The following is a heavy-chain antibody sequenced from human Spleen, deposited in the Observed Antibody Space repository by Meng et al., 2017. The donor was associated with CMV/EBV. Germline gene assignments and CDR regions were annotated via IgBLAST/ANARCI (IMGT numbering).Heavy chain of an antibody. D-gene: IGHD1-1*01. V-gene: IGHV4-34*01. J-gene: IGHJ4*02. CDR1: GGSLTDYF. CDR2: ISHDGRT. CDR3: ARGRTDFDS. Sequence: SETLSLTCAVYGGSLTDYFWSWIRQSPEKGLEWIGDISHDGRTNYAPSLKSRVTISVDTSSRQFSLRVASVTAADTAVYYCARGRTDFDSWGQGTLVTVSS.